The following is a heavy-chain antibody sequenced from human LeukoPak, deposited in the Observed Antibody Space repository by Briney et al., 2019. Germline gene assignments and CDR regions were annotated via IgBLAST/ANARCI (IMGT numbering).Heavy chain of an antibody. V-gene: IGHV4-34*01. Sequence: PSETLSLTCAVYGGSFSGYYWSWIRQPPGKGLEWIGEINHSGSTNYNPSLKSRVTISVDTSKNQFSLKLSSVTAADTAVYYCASRQVVPAATPFDYWGQGTLVTVSS. CDR3: ASRQVVPAATPFDY. J-gene: IGHJ4*02. CDR1: GGSFSGYY. CDR2: INHSGST. D-gene: IGHD2-2*01.